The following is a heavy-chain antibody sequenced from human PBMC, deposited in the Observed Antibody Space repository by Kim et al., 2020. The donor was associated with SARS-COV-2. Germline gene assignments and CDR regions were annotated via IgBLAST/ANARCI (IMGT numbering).Heavy chain of an antibody. Sequence: SETLSLTCTVSGGSISSSSYYWGWIRQPPGKGLEWIGSSYYSGSTYYNPSHKSRVTITVDTSKNQFSLKLSSVTAADTAVYYCSRRPDAFDIWGQGTMVTVSS. CDR2: SYYSGST. J-gene: IGHJ3*02. CDR3: SRRPDAFDI. CDR1: GGSISSSSYY. V-gene: IGHV4-39*01.